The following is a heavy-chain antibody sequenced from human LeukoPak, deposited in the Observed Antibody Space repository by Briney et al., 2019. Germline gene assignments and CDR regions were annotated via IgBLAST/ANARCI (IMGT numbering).Heavy chain of an antibody. CDR1: GLSFRSYS. CDR2: ISSSSNTI. CDR3: ASRGDLLTGYYYFDC. Sequence: GGSLRLFCAASGLSFRSYSMNWVREASGKGLVWVSYISSSSNTIFYTDSVRSRFTISRDNAKNSLYLQMNSLRDDDTAVYYCASRGDLLTGYYYFDCGGQGTLVTVSS. J-gene: IGHJ4*02. D-gene: IGHD3-9*01. V-gene: IGHV3-48*02.